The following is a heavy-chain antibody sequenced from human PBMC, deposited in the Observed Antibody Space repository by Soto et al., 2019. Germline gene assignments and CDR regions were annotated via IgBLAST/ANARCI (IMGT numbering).Heavy chain of an antibody. CDR1: GGTFSSYA. J-gene: IGHJ6*02. CDR2: IIPMFGTA. Sequence: ASVKVSCKASGGTFSSYAISWVRQAPGQGLEWMGGIIPMFGTANYAQKFQGRVTITADESTSTAYTELSSLRSEDTAVYYCARHQTAAAAYYGMDVWGQGTTVTVSS. D-gene: IGHD6-13*01. CDR3: ARHQTAAAAYYGMDV. V-gene: IGHV1-69*13.